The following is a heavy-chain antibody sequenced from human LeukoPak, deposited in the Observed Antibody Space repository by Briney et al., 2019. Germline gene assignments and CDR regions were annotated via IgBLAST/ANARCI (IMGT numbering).Heavy chain of an antibody. D-gene: IGHD4-17*01. CDR1: GFIFSSYW. V-gene: IGHV3-74*01. CDR2: LNSDGSST. CDR3: ARARGLGYGDYVRWFDP. J-gene: IGHJ5*02. Sequence: GGSLRLSCAASGFIFSSYWMHWVRQAPGKGLVWVTRLNSDGSSTIYADSVKGRFTISRDNAKNTLYLQMNSLRAEDTAVYYCARARGLGYGDYVRWFDPWGQGTLVTVSS.